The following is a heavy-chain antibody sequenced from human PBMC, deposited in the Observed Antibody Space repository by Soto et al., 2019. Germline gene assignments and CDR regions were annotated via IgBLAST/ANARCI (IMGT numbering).Heavy chain of an antibody. V-gene: IGHV3-48*02. Sequence: VGSLRLSCAVSGFNFNSYSMNWVRQVPGKGLEWLSYISSASLTIYYADSVKGRFTVSRDNAKNSLYLQMNSLRDDDTAVYHCARSLGSSGHPFDYWGQGTLVTVSS. CDR1: GFNFNSYS. D-gene: IGHD3-22*01. J-gene: IGHJ4*02. CDR2: ISSASLTI. CDR3: ARSLGSSGHPFDY.